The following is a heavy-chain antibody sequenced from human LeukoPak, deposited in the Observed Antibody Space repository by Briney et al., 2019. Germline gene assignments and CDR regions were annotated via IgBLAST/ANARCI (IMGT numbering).Heavy chain of an antibody. Sequence: ASVKVSCKASGYTFTSYGISWVRQAPGQGLEWMGWINPKSGDTKYAQNFQGRVTMTSDMSFSTAYMELRRLRSDDTAVYYCARDMDRGQWLVRPYYWGQGTLVTVSS. V-gene: IGHV1-2*02. D-gene: IGHD6-19*01. CDR2: INPKSGDT. CDR1: GYTFTSYG. J-gene: IGHJ4*02. CDR3: ARDMDRGQWLVRPYY.